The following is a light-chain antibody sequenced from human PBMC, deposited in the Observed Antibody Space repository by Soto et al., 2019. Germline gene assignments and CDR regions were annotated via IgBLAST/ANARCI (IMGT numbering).Light chain of an antibody. CDR1: SSNIGAGYD. J-gene: IGLJ2*01. Sequence: QAVVTQPPSVSGAPGQRVTISCTGSSSNIGAGYDVHWYQQLPGTAPKLLIYGNSNRPSGVPDRFSGPKSGTSASLAITGLQAEDEADYYCQFYDSSLSGLVFGGGTKLTVL. CDR2: GNS. CDR3: QFYDSSLSGLV. V-gene: IGLV1-40*01.